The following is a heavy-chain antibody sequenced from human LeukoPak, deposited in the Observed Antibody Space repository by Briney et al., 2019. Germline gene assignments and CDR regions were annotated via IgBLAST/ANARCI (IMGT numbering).Heavy chain of an antibody. CDR1: GYTLTELS. D-gene: IGHD3-10*01. CDR3: ARDRTGTSHAFDI. CDR2: FDPEDGET. J-gene: IGHJ3*02. V-gene: IGHV1-24*01. Sequence: ASVKVSCKVSGYTLTELSMHWVRQAPGKGLEWMGGFDPEDGETIYAQKFQGRVTVTEDTSTSTAYMELRSLRSDDTAVYYCARDRTGTSHAFDIWGQGTMVTVSS.